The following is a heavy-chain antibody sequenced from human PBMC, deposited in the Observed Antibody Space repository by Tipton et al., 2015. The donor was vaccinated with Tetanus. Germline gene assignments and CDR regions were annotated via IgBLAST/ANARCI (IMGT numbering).Heavy chain of an antibody. CDR1: GYNFTIYW. D-gene: IGHD7-27*01. CDR3: ARALTEDARYFDL. CDR2: IYLGDSDT. J-gene: IGHJ2*01. Sequence: QLVQSGAEVKKPGESLKISCKVSGYNFTIYWIGWVRQMPGEGLEWMGIIYLGDSDTRYSPSFQGQVTISADKSISTAYLQWSSLKASDTAMYYCARALTEDARYFDLWGRGTLVTVSS. V-gene: IGHV5-51*01.